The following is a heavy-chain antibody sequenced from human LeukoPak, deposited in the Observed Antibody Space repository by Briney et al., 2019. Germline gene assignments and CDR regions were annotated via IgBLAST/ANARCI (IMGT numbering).Heavy chain of an antibody. Sequence: GASVKVSCKASGYTFNSYGINWVRQAPGQGLEWXGXISVYNGQTNYAHKFQGRVTMTTDTSTRTVYMELRSLRSDDTAVYYCARDSGWELQHFYFDHWGQGTLVTVSA. D-gene: IGHD1-26*01. V-gene: IGHV1-18*01. J-gene: IGHJ4*02. CDR2: ISVYNGQT. CDR3: ARDSGWELQHFYFDH. CDR1: GYTFNSYG.